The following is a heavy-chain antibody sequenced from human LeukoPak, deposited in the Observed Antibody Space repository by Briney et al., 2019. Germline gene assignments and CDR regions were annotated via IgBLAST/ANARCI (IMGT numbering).Heavy chain of an antibody. CDR1: GFTFSSYG. Sequence: GRSLRLSCAASGFTFSSYGMHWVRQAPGMGLEWVAVISFDGSNKYYADSVKGRFTISRDNSKNTLYLQMNSLRAEDTAVYYCAKVGTLAVTTEPYFDYWGQGTLVIVFS. CDR3: AKVGTLAVTTEPYFDY. CDR2: ISFDGSNK. J-gene: IGHJ4*02. V-gene: IGHV3-30*18. D-gene: IGHD4-17*01.